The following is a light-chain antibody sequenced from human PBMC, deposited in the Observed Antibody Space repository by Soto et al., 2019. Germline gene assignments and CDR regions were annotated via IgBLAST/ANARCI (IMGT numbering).Light chain of an antibody. V-gene: IGKV3-20*01. J-gene: IGKJ1*01. CDR1: QSVSSSY. CDR3: QQYGSSPTT. CDR2: GAS. Sequence: EIVLTQSPGTLSLSPGERATLSCRASQSVSSSYLAWYQQKPGQAPRLLIYGASSRATGIPDRFSGSGSGTDFTLTISRLEPEDFAVYYCQQYGSSPTTFGQGTKVHI.